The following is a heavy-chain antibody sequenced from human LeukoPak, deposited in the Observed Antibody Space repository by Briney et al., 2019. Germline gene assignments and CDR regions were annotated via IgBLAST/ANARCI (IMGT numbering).Heavy chain of an antibody. J-gene: IGHJ3*02. Sequence: GGSLRLSCAASGFTFSSYGMHWVRQAPGKGLEWVAVIWYDGSKKYYADSVKGRFTISRDNSENTLYLQMNSLRAEDTAMYYCTRGYTSAFDIWGQGTMVSVSS. CDR1: GFTFSSYG. D-gene: IGHD5-12*01. CDR2: IWYDGSKK. V-gene: IGHV3-33*01. CDR3: TRGYTSAFDI.